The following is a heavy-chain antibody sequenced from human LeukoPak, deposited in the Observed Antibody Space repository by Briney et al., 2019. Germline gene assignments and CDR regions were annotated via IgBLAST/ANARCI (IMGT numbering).Heavy chain of an antibody. CDR2: IYPGDSDT. V-gene: IGHV5-51*01. J-gene: IGHJ3*02. D-gene: IGHD1-1*01. CDR1: GYSFTSYW. CDR3: ARLRVDGTGYDAFDI. Sequence: GESLKISCKGSGYSFTSYWIGWVRQMPGKGLEWMGIIYPGDSDTRYSPSFQGQVTISADKSISTAYLQWSSLKASDTAMYYCARLRVDGTGYDAFDIWGQGTMDTVSS.